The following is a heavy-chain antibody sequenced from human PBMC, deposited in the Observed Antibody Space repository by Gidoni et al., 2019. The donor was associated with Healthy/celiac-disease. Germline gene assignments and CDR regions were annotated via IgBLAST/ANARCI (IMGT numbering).Heavy chain of an antibody. CDR2: IYYRGST. CDR3: ARGYGPDY. D-gene: IGHD4-17*01. Sequence: QVQLQESGPGLVKPSETLSLTCTVSGGSISSYYWSWIRQPPGKGLEWIGYIYYRGSTNYNPSLKSRVTISVDTSKNQFSLKLSSVTAADTAVYYCARGYGPDYWGQGTLVTVSS. V-gene: IGHV4-59*01. CDR1: GGSISSYY. J-gene: IGHJ4*02.